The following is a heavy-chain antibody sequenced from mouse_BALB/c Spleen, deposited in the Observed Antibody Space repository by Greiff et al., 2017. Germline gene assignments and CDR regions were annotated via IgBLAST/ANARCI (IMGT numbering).Heavy chain of an antibody. CDR1: GYTFTDYA. CDR2: ISTYYGDA. V-gene: IGHV1S137*01. J-gene: IGHJ4*01. Sequence: QVQLQQSGAELVRPGVSVKISCKGSGYTFTDYAMHWVKQSPAKGLEWIGVISTYYGDASDNQKFKGKATMTVDKTSSTAYMELARLTSEDSAIYYGARGGTWRDRSAMDYWGQGTSVTVSS. CDR3: ARGGTWRDRSAMDY. D-gene: IGHD1-1*02.